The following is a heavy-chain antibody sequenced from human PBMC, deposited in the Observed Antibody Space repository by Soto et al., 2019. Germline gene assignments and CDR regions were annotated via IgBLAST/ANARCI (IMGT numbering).Heavy chain of an antibody. Sequence: QVQLVESGGGVVQPGRSLRLSCAASGFTFSSYAMHWVRQAPGKGLEWVAYISSDGDNKYYADSVKGRFTISRDNSKNTLSLEMHSLRTDDTALYYCARVYCDVASCYHGGTFDVWGQGTMVTVSS. CDR3: ARVYCDVASCYHGGTFDV. CDR2: ISSDGDNK. J-gene: IGHJ3*01. CDR1: GFTFSSYA. V-gene: IGHV3-30-3*01. D-gene: IGHD2-15*01.